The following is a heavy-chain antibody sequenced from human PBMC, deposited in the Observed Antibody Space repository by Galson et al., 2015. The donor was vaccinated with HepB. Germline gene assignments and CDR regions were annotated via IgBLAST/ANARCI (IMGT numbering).Heavy chain of an antibody. V-gene: IGHV2-70*11. CDR3: ARIRIEYSYGEGYYFDY. CDR2: IDWDDDK. Sequence: PALVKPTQTLTLTCTFSGFSLSTSGMCVSWIRQPPGKALEWLARIDWDDDKYYSTSLKTRLTISKDTSKNQVVLTMTNMDPVVTATYYCARIRIEYSYGEGYYFDYWGQGTLVTVSS. CDR1: GFSLSTSGMC. J-gene: IGHJ4*02. D-gene: IGHD5-18*01.